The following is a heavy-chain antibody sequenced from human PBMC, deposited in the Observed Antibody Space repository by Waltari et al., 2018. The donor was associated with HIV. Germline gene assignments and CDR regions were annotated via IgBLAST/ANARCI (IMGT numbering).Heavy chain of an antibody. CDR3: ARSESSSSGWAFYYYYGMDV. CDR2: IYYSGST. D-gene: IGHD6-6*01. CDR1: GGSISSSSYY. V-gene: IGHV4-39*01. Sequence: QLQLQESGPGLVKPSETLSLTCTVSGGSISSSSYYWGWIRQPPGKGRECIGSIYYSGSTYYNPSLKSRVTISVDTSKNQFSLKLSSVTAADTAVYYCARSESSSSGWAFYYYYGMDVWGQGTTVTVSS. J-gene: IGHJ6*02.